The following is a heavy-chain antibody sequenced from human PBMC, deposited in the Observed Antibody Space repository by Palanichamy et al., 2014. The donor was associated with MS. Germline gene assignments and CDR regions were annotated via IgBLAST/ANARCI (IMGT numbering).Heavy chain of an antibody. CDR2: ISSIGDTT. D-gene: IGHD2-8*01. Sequence: EVQLVESGGGLVQPGGSLRLSCAASGFIFSNYNMNWVRQAPGKGLEWVSWISSIGDTTYYADSLKGRFTISRDSAKNSLSLQMNSLRDEDTAVYYCARDRGYCTKDFCRANKYYGLDVWGQGTTVTVSS. V-gene: IGHV3-48*02. CDR1: GFIFSNYN. CDR3: ARDRGYCTKDFCRANKYYGLDV. J-gene: IGHJ6*02.